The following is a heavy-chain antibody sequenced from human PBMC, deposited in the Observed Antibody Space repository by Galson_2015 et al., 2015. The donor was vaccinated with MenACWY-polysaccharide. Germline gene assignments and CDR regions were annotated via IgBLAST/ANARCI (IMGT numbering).Heavy chain of an antibody. CDR1: FFLFFLFF. Sequence: LSFSFASFFFLFFLFFLFFFLQAPLKGLEWDSYISSGGTIYSADSVKGRFPISRENATNSLNLQMNSLRDDDTAVYYCARVFKGLVGATPDDGGEGTVFPGAS. J-gene: IGHJ4*02. V-gene: IGHV3-48*02. D-gene: IGHD1-26*01. CDR3: ARVFKGLVGATPDD. CDR2: ISSGGTI.